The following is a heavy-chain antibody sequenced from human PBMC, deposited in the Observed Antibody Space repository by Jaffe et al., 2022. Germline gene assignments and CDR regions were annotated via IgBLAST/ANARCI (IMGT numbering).Heavy chain of an antibody. J-gene: IGHJ4*02. CDR1: GFTFSSYE. Sequence: EVQLVESGGGLVQPGGSLRLSCAASGFTFSSYEMNWVRQAPGKGLEWVSYISSSGSTIYYADSVKGRFTISRDNAKNSLYLQMNSLRAEDTAVYYCARGSVYYDSSGYNGDYWGQGTLVTVSS. D-gene: IGHD3-22*01. CDR3: ARGSVYYDSSGYNGDY. V-gene: IGHV3-48*03. CDR2: ISSSGSTI.